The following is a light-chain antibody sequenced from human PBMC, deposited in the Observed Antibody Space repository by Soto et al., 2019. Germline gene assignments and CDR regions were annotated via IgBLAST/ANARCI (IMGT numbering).Light chain of an antibody. CDR1: QDIRKY. V-gene: IGKV1-33*01. Sequence: DIQMTQSPSSLSASVGDRVTITCQASQDIRKYLNWYQQKPGRAPKLLIYGASNLETGVPSRFIGSGYWTDFTVTISSLQTEDIATYYCQHYDHLPPFTFVPGTKVAIK. J-gene: IGKJ3*01. CDR3: QHYDHLPPFT. CDR2: GAS.